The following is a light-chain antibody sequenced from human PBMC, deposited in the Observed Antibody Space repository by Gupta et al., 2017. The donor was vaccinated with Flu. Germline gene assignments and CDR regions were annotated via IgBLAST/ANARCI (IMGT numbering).Light chain of an antibody. Sequence: SSSNIGSNTGNWYQQVPVTAPKLLIYNNNQRPSGVPDRFSGSKSGTSASLAISGLQSGDEGDYYCATWDDNLNGWVFGGGAKLTVL. CDR2: NNN. V-gene: IGLV1-44*01. J-gene: IGLJ3*02. CDR1: SSNIGSNT. CDR3: ATWDDNLNGWV.